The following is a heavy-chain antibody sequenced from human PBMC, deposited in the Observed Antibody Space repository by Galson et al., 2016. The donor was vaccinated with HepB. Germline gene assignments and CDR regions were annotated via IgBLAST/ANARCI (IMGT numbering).Heavy chain of an antibody. V-gene: IGHV5-10-1*01. Sequence: QSGAEVKKPGESLKISCKGSGYSFTSYWISWVRQMPGKGLEWMGRIDPSDSYTNYSPSFQGHVTISADKSIGTAYLQWSSLKASDTAMYYCATRGGTMDSTYYYMDVWGKGTTVTVSS. CDR1: GYSFTSYW. D-gene: IGHD3-10*01. CDR3: ATRGGTMDSTYYYMDV. J-gene: IGHJ6*03. CDR2: IDPSDSYT.